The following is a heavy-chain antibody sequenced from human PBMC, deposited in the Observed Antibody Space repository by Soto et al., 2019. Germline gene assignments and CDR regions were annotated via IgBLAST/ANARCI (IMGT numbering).Heavy chain of an antibody. CDR3: AIDQVDTAMVNFFYV. V-gene: IGHV6-1*01. J-gene: IGHJ6*02. CDR1: GASVSSNSDA. CDR2: TYYMSKWYN. Sequence: QTLSLTCSISGASVSSNSDAWNWLRQSPSRGLEWLGRTYYMSKWYNYYAVSVKSRITINPDTSKNQFSLQLNSVTPEDTAVYYCAIDQVDTAMVNFFYVWGQGTTVTVSS. D-gene: IGHD5-18*01.